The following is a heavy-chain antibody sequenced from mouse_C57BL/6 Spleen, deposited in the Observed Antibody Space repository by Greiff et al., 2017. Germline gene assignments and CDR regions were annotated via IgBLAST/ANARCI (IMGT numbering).Heavy chain of an antibody. J-gene: IGHJ4*01. CDR3: TRWDYGNYYYAMDY. CDR2: IDPETGGT. V-gene: IGHV1-15*01. D-gene: IGHD2-1*01. CDR1: GYTFTDYE. Sequence: VQLQESGAELVRPGASVTLSCKASGYTFTDYEMHWVKQTPVHGLEWIGAIDPETGGTAYNQKFKGKAILTADKSSSTAYMELRSLTSEDSAVYYCTRWDYGNYYYAMDYWGQGTSVTVSS.